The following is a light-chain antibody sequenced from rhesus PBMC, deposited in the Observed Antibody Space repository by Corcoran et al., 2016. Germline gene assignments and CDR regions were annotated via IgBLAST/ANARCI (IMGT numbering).Light chain of an antibody. CDR1: ESLLDSGGNTH. V-gene: IGKV2-78*01. J-gene: IGKJ2*01. Sequence: EIVMTQTPLSLPVTPGEPASIPCRFSESLLDSGGNTHFHWYLQKPGQSPQLLIYLVSNRASVVPDRFSGCGSGTDFTLKIRRVEAGNVGVYYSVQRRHTPHSFGQGTKVEI. CDR2: LVS. CDR3: VQRRHTPHS.